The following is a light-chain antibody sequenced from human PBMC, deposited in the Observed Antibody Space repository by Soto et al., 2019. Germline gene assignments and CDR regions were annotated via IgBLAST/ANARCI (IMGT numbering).Light chain of an antibody. J-gene: IGLJ1*01. CDR3: CLYVGGRTYV. CDR1: VGL. CDR2: DDT. Sequence: QSVRTQPASVCWSPGHSITISCTGTVGLVSWYQQHPGKVPKLIIYDDTKRPSGVSSRFSGSKSGNTASLTISGLQTEDEADHYCCLYVGGRTYVFGTGTKVTVL. V-gene: IGLV2-23*01.